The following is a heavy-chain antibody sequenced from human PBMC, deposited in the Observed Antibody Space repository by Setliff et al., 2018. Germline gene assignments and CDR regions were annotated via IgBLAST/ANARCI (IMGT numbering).Heavy chain of an antibody. CDR1: GISITSGHY. Sequence: SSETLSLTCDVSGISITSGHYWGWIRQPPGKGLEWIATIYHRGRTYYNPSLDSRVTISLDTSKNQYSLRLRSVTTADTAVYYCASPRRDDLDTPFDAFDLWGQGTKVTVSS. CDR2: IYHRGRT. V-gene: IGHV4-38-2*01. J-gene: IGHJ3*01. D-gene: IGHD1-1*01. CDR3: ASPRRDDLDTPFDAFDL.